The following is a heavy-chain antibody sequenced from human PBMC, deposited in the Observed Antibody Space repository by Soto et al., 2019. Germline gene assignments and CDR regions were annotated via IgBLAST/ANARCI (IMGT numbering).Heavy chain of an antibody. CDR3: ARLYYDYV. Sequence: GGSLRLSCAGSRFTFGTYSMNWVRQAAGKGLEWIAYISYDSDTIQYADSVKGRFTISRDNAKNSLYLQMNSLRDEDTAVYYCARLYYDYVWGQGTTVTVSS. CDR2: ISYDSDTI. J-gene: IGHJ6*02. D-gene: IGHD3-3*01. V-gene: IGHV3-48*02. CDR1: RFTFGTYS.